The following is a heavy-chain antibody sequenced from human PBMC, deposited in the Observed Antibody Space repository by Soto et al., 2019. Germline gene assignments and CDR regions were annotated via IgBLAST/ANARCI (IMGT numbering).Heavy chain of an antibody. J-gene: IGHJ4*02. Sequence: QVQLVESGGGVVQPGRSLRLSCAASGFTFSSYGMHWVRQAPGKGLEWVAVIWYDGSNKYYADSVKGRFTISRDNSKNTLYLQMNSLGAEGRAVDYGAGWGIAGGDDWGQGTRVTVSS. D-gene: IGHD6-13*01. CDR1: GFTFSSYG. V-gene: IGHV3-33*01. CDR3: AGWGIAGGDD. CDR2: IWYDGSNK.